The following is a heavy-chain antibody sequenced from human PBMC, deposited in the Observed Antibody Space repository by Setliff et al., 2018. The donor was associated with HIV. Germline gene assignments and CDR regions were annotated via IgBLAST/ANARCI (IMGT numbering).Heavy chain of an antibody. J-gene: IGHJ5*02. V-gene: IGHV3-53*01. CDR3: AAYRSGAHWFDP. CDR1: GFTLTDRY. CDR2: IYSGGDT. D-gene: IGHD1-1*01. Sequence: GGSLRLSCAASGFTLTDRYMNWIRQAPGKGLDWVSVIYSGGDTYYADAVKGRFTISRDNSKKQFSLKLNSVTAADTAVYYCAAYRSGAHWFDPWGQGTLVTVSS.